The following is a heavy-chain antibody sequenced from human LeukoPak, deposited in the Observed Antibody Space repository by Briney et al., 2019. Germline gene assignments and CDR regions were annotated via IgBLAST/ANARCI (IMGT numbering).Heavy chain of an antibody. Sequence: SETLSLTCSVPGGSISTYYWSWIRQSPGKGLEWIGYIYHNGDTNYNPSFKSRVTISVDTSKNQFSLRLMSVTAADTAIYYCARHSYTPFDYWGQGSLVTVSS. D-gene: IGHD2-2*02. CDR2: IYHNGDT. V-gene: IGHV4-59*08. J-gene: IGHJ4*02. CDR1: GGSISTYY. CDR3: ARHSYTPFDY.